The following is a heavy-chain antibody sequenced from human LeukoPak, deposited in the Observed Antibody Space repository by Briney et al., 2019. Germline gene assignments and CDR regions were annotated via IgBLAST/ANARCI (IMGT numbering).Heavy chain of an antibody. J-gene: IGHJ6*02. Sequence: PGGSLRLSCAASGFTFSSYEMTWVGQAPGKGLGWVAYIISSGSIIYYADSVKGRFTISRDNAKNSLYLQMNSLRAEDTAVYYCARERTVTLGGYYYYGMDVWGQGTTVTVPS. CDR3: ARERTVTLGGYYYYGMDV. V-gene: IGHV3-48*03. D-gene: IGHD4-17*01. CDR2: IISSGSII. CDR1: GFTFSSYE.